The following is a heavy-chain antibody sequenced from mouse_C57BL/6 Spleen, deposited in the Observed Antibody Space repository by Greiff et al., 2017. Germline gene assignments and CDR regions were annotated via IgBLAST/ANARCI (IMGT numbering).Heavy chain of an antibody. CDR1: GFSLTSYA. J-gene: IGHJ4*01. V-gene: IGHV2-9-1*01. CDR3: ARNPYCSTMDY. Sequence: VKLEESGPGLVAPSQSLSITCTVSGFSLTSYAISWVRQPPGKGLEWLGVIWTGGGTNYNSALKSRLSISKDNSKSHVFLKMTNLHADDTARYYCARNPYCSTMDYWGQGTSVTVSS. CDR2: IWTGGGT. D-gene: IGHD2-5*01.